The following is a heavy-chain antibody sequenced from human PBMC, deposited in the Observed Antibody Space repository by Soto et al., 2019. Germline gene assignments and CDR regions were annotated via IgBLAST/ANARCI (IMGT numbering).Heavy chain of an antibody. J-gene: IGHJ4*02. CDR2: IIPIFGTA. V-gene: IGHV1-69*01. CDR3: RIDSSGYYYDFDY. CDR1: GGTFSSYA. Sequence: QVQLVQSGAEVKKPGSSVKVSCKASGGTFSSYAISWVRQAPGQGLEWMGGIIPIFGTANYAQKFQGRVTITADESTSTAYMELSSFKSEDTAPYYCRIDSSGYYYDFDYWGQGTLVTVFS. D-gene: IGHD3-22*01.